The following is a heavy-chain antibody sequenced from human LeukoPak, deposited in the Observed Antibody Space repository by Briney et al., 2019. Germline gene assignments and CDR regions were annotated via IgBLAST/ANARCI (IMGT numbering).Heavy chain of an antibody. CDR1: GYTSTSYW. D-gene: IGHD2-15*01. CDR3: ARVVADNWFDP. Sequence: GESLKISCNGSGYTSTSYWIAWVRQMPGKGLEWMGIIYPGDSDTRYSPSFQGQVTISADKSISTAYLQWSSLKASDTAMYYCARVVADNWFDPWGQGTLVTVPS. J-gene: IGHJ5*02. V-gene: IGHV5-51*01. CDR2: IYPGDSDT.